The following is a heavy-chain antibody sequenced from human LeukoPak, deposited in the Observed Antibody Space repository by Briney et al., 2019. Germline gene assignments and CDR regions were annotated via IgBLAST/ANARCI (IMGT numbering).Heavy chain of an antibody. V-gene: IGHV4-31*03. CDR3: ARRSIVGATVYWYFDL. J-gene: IGHJ2*01. Sequence: PAETLSVTCTVSGGSISSGGYYWSWIRQHPGKGLEWIGYIYYSESTYYNPSLKSRVTISVDQSNNQFSLKLTSVTAADTAVYYCARRSIVGATVYWYFDLWGRGTLVTVSS. CDR2: IYYSEST. D-gene: IGHD1-26*01. CDR1: GGSISSGGYY.